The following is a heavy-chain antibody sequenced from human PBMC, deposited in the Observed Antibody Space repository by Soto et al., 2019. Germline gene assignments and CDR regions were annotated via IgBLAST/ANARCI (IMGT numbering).Heavy chain of an antibody. CDR3: ASVYFYDSSGYSISPFDY. J-gene: IGHJ4*02. CDR1: GGTFSSYT. V-gene: IGHV1-69*02. D-gene: IGHD3-22*01. Sequence: SVKVSCKASGGTFSSYTISWVRQAPGQGLEWMGRIIPILGIANYAQKFQGRVTITADKSTSTAYMELSSLRSEDTAVYYCASVYFYDSSGYSISPFDYWGQGTLVTVSS. CDR2: IIPILGIA.